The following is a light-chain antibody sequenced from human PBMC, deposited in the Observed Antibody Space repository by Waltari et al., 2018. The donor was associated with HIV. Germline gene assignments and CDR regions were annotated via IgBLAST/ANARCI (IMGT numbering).Light chain of an antibody. CDR3: QSADSSGAWV. V-gene: IGLV3-25*03. CDR1: DFPNHD. J-gene: IGLJ3*02. CDR2: KDD. Sequence: SYDLTQPPSASVSPGETARIACLGDDFPNHDSYWYQQRPGQAPVLLIYKDDEGPSGIPERFSGSSSGTTVTLTITGVQADDEADYWCQSADSSGAWVFGGGTKLTVL.